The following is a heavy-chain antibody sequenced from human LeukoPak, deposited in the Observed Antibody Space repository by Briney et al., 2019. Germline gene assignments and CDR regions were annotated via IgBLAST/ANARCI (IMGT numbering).Heavy chain of an antibody. D-gene: IGHD6-13*01. CDR2: ISWNSGSI. Sequence: GGSLRLSCAASGFTFDDYAMHWVRQAPGKGLEWVSGISWNSGSIGYADSVKGRFTISRDNAKNSLYLQMNSLRAEDTALYYCAKGRYSSAAGLFDYWGQGTLVTVSS. V-gene: IGHV3-9*01. CDR3: AKGRYSSAAGLFDY. J-gene: IGHJ4*02. CDR1: GFTFDDYA.